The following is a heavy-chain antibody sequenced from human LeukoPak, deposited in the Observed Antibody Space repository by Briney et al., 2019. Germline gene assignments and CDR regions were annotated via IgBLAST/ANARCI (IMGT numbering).Heavy chain of an antibody. CDR3: TRDDVDTAMYFDY. J-gene: IGHJ4*02. CDR2: IRSKAYGGTT. D-gene: IGHD5-18*01. Sequence: GGSLRLSCTASGFIFGDYAMSWVRQAPGKGLEWVGFIRSKAYGGTTEYAASVKGRFTISRDGSKSIAYLQMNSLKTEDTAVYYCTRDDVDTAMYFDYWGQGTLVTVSS. V-gene: IGHV3-49*04. CDR1: GFIFGDYA.